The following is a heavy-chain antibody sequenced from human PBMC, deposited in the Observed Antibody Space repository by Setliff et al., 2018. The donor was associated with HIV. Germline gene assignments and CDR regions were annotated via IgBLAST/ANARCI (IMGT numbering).Heavy chain of an antibody. CDR3: ARQSYYVTGSFYTDVFDL. J-gene: IGHJ3*01. CDR2: VFYTGST. Sequence: PSETLSLTCAVYGAPFSGFHWGWIRQPPGKGLEWIASVFYTGSTYYRPSLKSRVTLSVELSKNHFSLELTSVTAADTAVYYCARQSYYVTGSFYTDVFDLWGQGTVVTVS. CDR1: GAPFSGFH. D-gene: IGHD3-10*01. V-gene: IGHV4-34*12.